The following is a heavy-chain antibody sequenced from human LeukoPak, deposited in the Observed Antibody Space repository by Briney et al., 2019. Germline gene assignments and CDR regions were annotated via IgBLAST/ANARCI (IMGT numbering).Heavy chain of an antibody. J-gene: IGHJ4*02. V-gene: IGHV4-59*01. Sequence: SETVSLTCTVSGGSISSYYWSWIRQPPGKGLEWIGYIYYSGSTNYNPSLKSRVTISVDTSKNQFSLKLSSVTAADTAVYYCARGVRYFDWLLPYYFDYWGQGTLVTVSS. CDR2: IYYSGST. CDR1: GGSISSYY. CDR3: ARGVRYFDWLLPYYFDY. D-gene: IGHD3-9*01.